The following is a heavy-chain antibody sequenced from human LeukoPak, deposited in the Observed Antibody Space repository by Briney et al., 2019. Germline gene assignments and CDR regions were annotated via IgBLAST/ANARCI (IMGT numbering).Heavy chain of an antibody. Sequence: GGSLRLSCAASGFTFSSYWMHWVRQAPGKGLVWVSRINSDGSSTSYADSVKGRFTISRDNAKNTLYLQMNSLRAEDTAVYYCASTIPALYCSGGSCYVYWGQGTLVTVSS. CDR1: GFTFSSYW. CDR3: ASTIPALYCSGGSCYVY. V-gene: IGHV3-74*01. D-gene: IGHD2-15*01. J-gene: IGHJ4*02. CDR2: INSDGSST.